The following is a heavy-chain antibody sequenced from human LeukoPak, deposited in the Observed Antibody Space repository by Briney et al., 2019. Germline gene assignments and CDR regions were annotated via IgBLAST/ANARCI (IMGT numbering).Heavy chain of an antibody. Sequence: GGSLRLSCAAAGPTFSSYSTNLVRQAPGKGLERVSSISSSSSYIYYADSVKGRFTISRDNAKNSLYLQMNSLRAEDTAVYYCARSGSPGSSWYGDAFDIWGQGTMVTVSS. V-gene: IGHV3-21*01. J-gene: IGHJ3*02. CDR1: GPTFSSYS. CDR2: ISSSSSYI. D-gene: IGHD6-13*01. CDR3: ARSGSPGSSWYGDAFDI.